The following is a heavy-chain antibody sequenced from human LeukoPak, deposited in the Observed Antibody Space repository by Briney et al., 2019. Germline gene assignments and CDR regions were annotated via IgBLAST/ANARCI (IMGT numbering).Heavy chain of an antibody. CDR1: GFTFSSYG. J-gene: IGHJ5*02. CDR3: ARGTTGTTRDGGNWFDP. Sequence: PGGSLRLSCTASGFTFSSYGMSWVRQAPGKGLEWVSAISGSGGSTYYADSVKGRFTISRDNSKNTLYLQMNSLRAEDTAVYYCARGTTGTTRDGGNWFDPWGQGTLVTVSS. CDR2: ISGSGGST. V-gene: IGHV3-23*01. D-gene: IGHD1-1*01.